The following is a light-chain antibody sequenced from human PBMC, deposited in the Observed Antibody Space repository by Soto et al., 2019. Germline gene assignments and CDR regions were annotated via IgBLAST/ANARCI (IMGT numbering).Light chain of an antibody. J-gene: IGKJ1*01. Sequence: DIQMTQSPSSLSAFVGDRVTITCRASQTISGFLNWYQQKPGKAPGLLIHSASTLQSGVPSRFSGSGSGTEFTLTISSLQPEDFVTYYCQQSYTTLGTFGQGTTVEIK. CDR2: SAS. CDR3: QQSYTTLGT. CDR1: QTISGF. V-gene: IGKV1-39*01.